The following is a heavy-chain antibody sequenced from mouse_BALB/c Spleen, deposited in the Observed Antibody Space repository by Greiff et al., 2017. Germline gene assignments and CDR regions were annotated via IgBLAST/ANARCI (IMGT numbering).Heavy chain of an antibody. Sequence: VKLMESGPGLVAPSQSLSITCTVSGFSLTGYGVNWVRQPPGKGLEWLGMIWGDGSTDYNSALKSRLSISKDNSKSQVFLKMNSLQTDDTARYYCARASDSSGYPFAYWGQGTLVTVSA. D-gene: IGHD3-2*01. CDR2: IWGDGST. V-gene: IGHV2-6-7*01. J-gene: IGHJ3*01. CDR3: ARASDSSGYPFAY. CDR1: GFSLTGYG.